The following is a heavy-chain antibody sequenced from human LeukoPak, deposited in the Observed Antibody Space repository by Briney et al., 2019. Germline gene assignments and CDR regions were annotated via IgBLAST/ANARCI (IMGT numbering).Heavy chain of an antibody. J-gene: IGHJ4*02. Sequence: GASVKVSCKASGGTFSSYAISWVRQAPGQGLEWMGGIIPIFGTANYAQKFQGRVTITADESTSTAHMELSSLRSEDTAVYYCARGYYYDSSGLELFDYWGQGTLVTVSS. D-gene: IGHD3-22*01. CDR2: IIPIFGTA. V-gene: IGHV1-69*13. CDR3: ARGYYYDSSGLELFDY. CDR1: GGTFSSYA.